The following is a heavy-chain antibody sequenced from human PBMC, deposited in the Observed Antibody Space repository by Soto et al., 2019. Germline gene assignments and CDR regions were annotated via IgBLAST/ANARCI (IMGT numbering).Heavy chain of an antibody. CDR2: YDPEEHKI. CDR3: ATVFGGNYNDYFDK. V-gene: IGHV1-24*01. D-gene: IGHD1-26*01. CDR1: GYTFTSYY. Sequence: ASVKVSCKASGYTFTSYYMHWVRQAPGKGLEWMGGYDPEEHKIVYAQKFQGRVTMTEDTSTDTAYMELSSLRSDDTAVYYCATVFGGNYNDYFDKWSQGTLVTVSS. J-gene: IGHJ4*02.